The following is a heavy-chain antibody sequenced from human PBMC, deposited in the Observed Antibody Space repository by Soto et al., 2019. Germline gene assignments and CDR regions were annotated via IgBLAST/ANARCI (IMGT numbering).Heavy chain of an antibody. Sequence: GGSLRLSCAASGFTFSSYSMNWVRQAPGKGLEWVSYISSSSSTIYYADSVKGRFTISRDSAKNSLYLQMNSLRAEDTAVYYCARDGRLYGGYAFDIWGQGTMVTVSS. D-gene: IGHD1-26*01. J-gene: IGHJ3*02. CDR2: ISSSSSTI. CDR3: ARDGRLYGGYAFDI. CDR1: GFTFSSYS. V-gene: IGHV3-48*01.